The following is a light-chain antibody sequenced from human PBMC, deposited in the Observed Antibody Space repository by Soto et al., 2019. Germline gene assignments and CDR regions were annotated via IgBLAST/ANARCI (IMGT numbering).Light chain of an antibody. Sequence: IQLTQSPSSLSASVGDRVTITCRASQGISSYLAWYQQKPWKAPKLLIYAASTLQSGVPSRFSGSGSGTDFTLTISSLQPEDFETYFCQQLNSYPSFGPGTKVPIK. CDR2: AAS. CDR3: QQLNSYPS. V-gene: IGKV1-9*01. CDR1: QGISSY. J-gene: IGKJ3*01.